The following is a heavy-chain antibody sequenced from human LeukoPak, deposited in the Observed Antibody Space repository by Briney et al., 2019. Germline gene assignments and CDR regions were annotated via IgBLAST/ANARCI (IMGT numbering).Heavy chain of an antibody. V-gene: IGHV3-66*01. D-gene: IGHD6-19*01. CDR2: IYSGGST. CDR3: ARSSGWYG. Sequence: GGSLRLSCVASGFTVRATYMSWVRQDPGKGLEWVSIIYSGGSTYYADSVKGRFTISRDNAKNSLYLQMNSLRAEDTAVYYCARSSGWYGWGQGTLVTVSS. J-gene: IGHJ4*02. CDR1: GFTVRATY.